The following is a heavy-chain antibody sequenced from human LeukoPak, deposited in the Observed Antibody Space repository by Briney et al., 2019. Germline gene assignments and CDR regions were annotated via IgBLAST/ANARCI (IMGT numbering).Heavy chain of an antibody. CDR2: SIPIFGTA. D-gene: IGHD3-10*01. V-gene: IGHV1-69*01. J-gene: IGHJ4*02. CDR3: ARDYYGSGSYYKPFDY. CDR1: GGTFSSYA. Sequence: GSSVKVSCKASGGTFSSYAISWVRQAPGQGLEWMGGSIPIFGTANYAQKFQGRVTITADESTSTAYMELSSLRSEDTAVYYCARDYYGSGSYYKPFDYWGQGTLVTVSS.